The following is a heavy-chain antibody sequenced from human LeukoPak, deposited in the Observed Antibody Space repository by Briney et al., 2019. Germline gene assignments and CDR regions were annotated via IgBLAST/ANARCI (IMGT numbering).Heavy chain of an antibody. CDR1: GGSISYYY. Sequence: SETLSLTCTLSGGSISYYYWSWIRQSPEKGLEWIGYIYYSGTTNYNPSLKSRVTISVDTSKNQFSLQLRSVTAADTAVYYCAREDPQTTVPEGMDVWGQGTTVTVSS. CDR3: AREDPQTTVPEGMDV. D-gene: IGHD4-17*01. V-gene: IGHV4-59*01. CDR2: IYYSGTT. J-gene: IGHJ6*02.